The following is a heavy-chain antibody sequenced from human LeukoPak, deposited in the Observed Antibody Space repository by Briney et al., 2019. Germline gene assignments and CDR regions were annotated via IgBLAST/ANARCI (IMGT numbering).Heavy chain of an antibody. V-gene: IGHV1-24*01. D-gene: IGHD3-10*01. CDR3: AMSSGSYRDAFDI. CDR1: GYTLTELS. CDR2: FDPEDGET. J-gene: IGHJ3*02. Sequence: ASVKVSCKVSGYTLTELSMHWVRQAPGKGLEWIGGFDPEDGETIYAQKFQGRVTMTEDTSTDTAYMELSSLRSEDTAVYYCAMSSGSYRDAFDIWGQGTMVTVSS.